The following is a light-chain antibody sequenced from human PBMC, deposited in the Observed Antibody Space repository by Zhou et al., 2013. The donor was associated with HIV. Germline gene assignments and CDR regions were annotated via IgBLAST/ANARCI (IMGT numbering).Light chain of an antibody. CDR2: AAS. CDR3: LQDYNYPRT. CDR1: QDIGNY. Sequence: AIRLTQSPSSLSASPGDRVTLTCWASQDIGNYLAWYQQKPGTAPKLLIYAASSLQSGVPSRFSGSGSGTDFTLTISSLQPEDFATYYCLQDYNYPRTFGQGTKVEIK. J-gene: IGKJ1*01. V-gene: IGKV1-8*01.